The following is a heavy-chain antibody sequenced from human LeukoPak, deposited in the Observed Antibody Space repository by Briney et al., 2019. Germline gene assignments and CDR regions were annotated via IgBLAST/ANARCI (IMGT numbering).Heavy chain of an antibody. J-gene: IGHJ4*02. CDR2: IRSRANSYVT. D-gene: IGHD2/OR15-2a*01. CDR1: GFTFSGST. CDR3: VGDGHSNTGMNY. V-gene: IGHV3-73*01. Sequence: GGSLRLSCATSGFTFSGSTIHWVRQAPGKGLEWIGHIRSRANSYVTIYGASVKGRFTISRDDSKNTAYLHMNSLKTEDTAVYYCVGDGHSNTGMNYWGQGTLVTVSS.